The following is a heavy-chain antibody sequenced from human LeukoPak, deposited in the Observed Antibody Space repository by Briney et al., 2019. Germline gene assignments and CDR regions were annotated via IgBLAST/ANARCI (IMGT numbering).Heavy chain of an antibody. CDR2: INHSGST. J-gene: IGHJ4*02. Sequence: PSETLSLTCTVSGGSISSSSYYWGWIRQPPGKGLEWIGEINHSGSTNYNPSLKSRVTISVDTSKNQFSLKLSSVTAADTAVYYCARGDCSSTSCYEVFDYWGQGTLVTVSS. V-gene: IGHV4-39*07. D-gene: IGHD2-2*01. CDR1: GGSISSSSYY. CDR3: ARGDCSSTSCYEVFDY.